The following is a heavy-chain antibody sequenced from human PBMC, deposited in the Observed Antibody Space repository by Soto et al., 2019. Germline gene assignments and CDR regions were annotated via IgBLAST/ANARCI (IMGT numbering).Heavy chain of an antibody. CDR2: IDPSDSYT. CDR3: ARHWVESWDAFDM. CDR1: GDNFTTYW. J-gene: IGHJ3*02. Sequence: EVHLVQSGAEVKKPGESLRISCKGSGDNFTTYWINWVRQMSGKGLEWMGRIDPSDSYTNYSPSLQGHVTISADKSINTAYLEWNSLKASDTAMYYCARHWVESWDAFDMWGQGTMVTVSS. D-gene: IGHD3-16*01. V-gene: IGHV5-10-1*03.